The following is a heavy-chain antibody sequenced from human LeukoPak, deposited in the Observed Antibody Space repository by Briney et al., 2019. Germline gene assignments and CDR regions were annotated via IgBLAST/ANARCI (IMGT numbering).Heavy chain of an antibody. J-gene: IGHJ3*02. CDR3: ASAGTLLAFDI. D-gene: IGHD1-1*01. V-gene: IGHV3-7*02. CDR2: INQVASEK. CDR1: GFTISFYW. Sequence: GGSLRLSCAASGFTISFYWMSWVRQAPGKGLEWVANINQVASEKNYVDSVKGRFTISRDNAKNSLYLQMNSVRAEDTAMYYCASAGTLLAFDIWGQGTMVTVSS.